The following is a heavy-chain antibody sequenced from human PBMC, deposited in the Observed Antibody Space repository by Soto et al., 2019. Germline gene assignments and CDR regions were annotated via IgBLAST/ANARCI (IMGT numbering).Heavy chain of an antibody. V-gene: IGHV1-69*01. CDR1: GGTLSSFA. CDR3: ARDSSSWYFFDY. D-gene: IGHD6-13*01. J-gene: IGHJ4*02. Sequence: QVQLVQSGAEVKKPGSSVKVSCKASGGTLSSFAISWVRQAPGQGLEWIGGIIPLWGSTSYAQKFQGRVTITADESTNTAYMELNGLRSDDTAVYYCARDSSSWYFFDYWGQGTLVTVSS. CDR2: IIPLWGST.